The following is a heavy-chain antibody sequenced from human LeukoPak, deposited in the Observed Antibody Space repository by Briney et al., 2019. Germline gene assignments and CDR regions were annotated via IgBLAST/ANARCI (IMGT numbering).Heavy chain of an antibody. CDR1: GYTFTGYY. CDR2: INPNSGGT. J-gene: IGHJ4*02. Sequence: ASVTVSCTASGYTFTGYYMHWVRQAPGQGLEWMGWINPNSGGTNYAQKFQGRVTMTRDTSISTAYMELSRLRSDDTAVYYCARLRLYCSGGSCSRNPRYFDYWGQGTLVTVSS. D-gene: IGHD2-15*01. CDR3: ARLRLYCSGGSCSRNPRYFDY. V-gene: IGHV1-2*02.